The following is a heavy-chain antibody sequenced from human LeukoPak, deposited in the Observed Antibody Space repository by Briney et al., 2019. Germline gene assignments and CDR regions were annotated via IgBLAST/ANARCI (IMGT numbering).Heavy chain of an antibody. D-gene: IGHD1-26*01. V-gene: IGHV3-64*01. Sequence: GGSLRLSCAASGFSFSTYAMHWVRQAPGKGLEYVAAITSNGGGTYYASSVKGRFTISRDNSKNTLYLQMGSLRAEDMAVYYCARVRWSSAFDYWGQGTLVTVSS. J-gene: IGHJ4*02. CDR3: ARVRWSSAFDY. CDR1: GFSFSTYA. CDR2: ITSNGGGT.